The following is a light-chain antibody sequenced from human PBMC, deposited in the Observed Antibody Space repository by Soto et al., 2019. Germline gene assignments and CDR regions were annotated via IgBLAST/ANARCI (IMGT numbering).Light chain of an antibody. V-gene: IGKV3-20*01. J-gene: IGKJ3*01. Sequence: EIVLTQSPATLSLSPGERATLSCRASQSVSSYLAWYQQKPGQSPRLLISGASIRAPGIPDRFSGSGSETDFTLTISRLEPEDFAFYYCQQYGSSPEISFGPGTKVDIK. CDR1: QSVSSY. CDR2: GAS. CDR3: QQYGSSPEIS.